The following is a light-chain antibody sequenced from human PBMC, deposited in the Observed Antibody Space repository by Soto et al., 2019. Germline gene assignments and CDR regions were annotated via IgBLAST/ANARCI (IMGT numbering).Light chain of an antibody. CDR1: QSVTTL. CDR2: DAS. J-gene: IGKJ1*01. Sequence: EIVLTQSPATLSLSPGERATLSCRASQSVTTLLAWYQQKPGQAPRLLIQDASNRATGIPPRFSGSGSGTDFTLTISSLEPQDSAVYYCLQYNKWPRTFGQGTKVEIK. CDR3: LQYNKWPRT. V-gene: IGKV3-11*01.